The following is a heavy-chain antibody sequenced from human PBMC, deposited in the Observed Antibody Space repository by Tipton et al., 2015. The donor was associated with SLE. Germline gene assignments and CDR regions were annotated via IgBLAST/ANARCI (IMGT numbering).Heavy chain of an antibody. Sequence: TLSLTCTVSGGSISSYYWSWIRQPPGKGLEWIGYIYYSGSTNYNPSLKSRVTISVDTSKNQFSLKLTSVTAADTAVYYCARHGDSLKPPDYWGQGALVTVSS. CDR3: ARHGDSLKPPDY. CDR2: IYYSGST. D-gene: IGHD3-22*01. V-gene: IGHV4-59*08. CDR1: GGSISSYY. J-gene: IGHJ4*02.